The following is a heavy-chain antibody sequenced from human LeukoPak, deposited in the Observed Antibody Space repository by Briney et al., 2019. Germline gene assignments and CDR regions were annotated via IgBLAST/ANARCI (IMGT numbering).Heavy chain of an antibody. V-gene: IGHV3-23*01. CDR2: ISGSGGST. CDR1: GFTFSSYA. CDR3: AKDVIRGVIFSFDY. Sequence: GGSLRLSCAASGFTFSSYAMSWVRQAPGKGLEWVSTISGSGGSTYYADSVKGRFTISRDNSKNTLYLQMNSLRAEDTAVYYCAKDVIRGVIFSFDYWGQGTQVTVSA. D-gene: IGHD3-10*01. J-gene: IGHJ4*02.